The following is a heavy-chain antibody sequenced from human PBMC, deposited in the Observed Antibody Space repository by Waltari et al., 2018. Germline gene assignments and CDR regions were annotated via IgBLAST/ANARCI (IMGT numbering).Heavy chain of an antibody. V-gene: IGHV1-8*01. Sequence: QVQLVQSGAEVKQPGASVTVSCKASGYPFTSYDINWLRQATGQGLGWMGWMNRNSGNTGYAQKFQGRVTMTRNTSISTAYMELSSLRSEDTAVYYCARGHSYLAAAGMRDYWGQGTLVTVSS. D-gene: IGHD6-13*01. CDR1: GYPFTSYD. J-gene: IGHJ4*02. CDR3: ARGHSYLAAAGMRDY. CDR2: MNRNSGNT.